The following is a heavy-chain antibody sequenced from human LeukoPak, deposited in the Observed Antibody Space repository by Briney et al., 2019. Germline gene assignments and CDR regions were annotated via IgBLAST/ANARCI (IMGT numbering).Heavy chain of an antibody. D-gene: IGHD2-15*01. CDR2: FNPNSGGT. J-gene: IGHJ4*02. Sequence: PSVKVFCKASGYTFTGYYIHCVRQAPGQGLEWMGGFNPNSGGTIYAQMFRGRVTMTGDTSIRTAYMEVSRLRSDDTAMYFCARGFCSAGDCYEFDYWGQGTLVSVSS. CDR3: ARGFCSAGDCYEFDY. CDR1: GYTFTGYY. V-gene: IGHV1-2*02.